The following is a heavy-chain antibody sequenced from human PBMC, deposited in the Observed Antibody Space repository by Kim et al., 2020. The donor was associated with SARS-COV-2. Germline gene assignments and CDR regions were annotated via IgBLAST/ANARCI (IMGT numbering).Heavy chain of an antibody. V-gene: IGHV3-23*03. J-gene: IGHJ3*02. D-gene: IGHD3-10*01. CDR3: ATDQRIGATNDALDI. Sequence: GGSLRLSCAASGFPFTSIAMTWVRQAPGKGLEWVSLIYTGHDTTFYADSVKGRFTISRDKSKNTVYLQMNSLRVEDTAIYYCATDQRIGATNDALDIWG. CDR1: GFPFTSIA. CDR2: IYTGHDTT.